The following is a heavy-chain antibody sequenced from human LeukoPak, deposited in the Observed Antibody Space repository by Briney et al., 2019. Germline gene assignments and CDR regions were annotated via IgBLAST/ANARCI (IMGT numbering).Heavy chain of an antibody. CDR2: INHNGNVD. Sequence: AGGSLRLSCAASGFTVSTNYVSWARQAPGKGLEWVASINHNGNVDYYVDSVKGRFTISRDNAKNSLYLQMSNLRAEDTAVYFCARGGGLDVWGQGATVTVSS. V-gene: IGHV3-7*03. D-gene: IGHD3-16*01. J-gene: IGHJ6*02. CDR1: GFTVSTNY. CDR3: ARGGGLDV.